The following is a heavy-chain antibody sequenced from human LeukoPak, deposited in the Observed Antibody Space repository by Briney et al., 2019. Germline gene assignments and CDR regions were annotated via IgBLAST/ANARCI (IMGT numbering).Heavy chain of an antibody. CDR3: ARAILDMYYYDSSGYHDFDY. CDR1: GGTFSSYA. V-gene: IGHV1-69*13. Sequence: ASVKVSCKASGGTFSSYAISWVRQAPGQGLEWMGGIIPIFGTANYAQKFQGRVTITADESTSTAYMELSSLRSEDTAVYYCARAILDMYYYDSSGYHDFDYWGQGTLVTVSS. CDR2: IIPIFGTA. J-gene: IGHJ4*02. D-gene: IGHD3-22*01.